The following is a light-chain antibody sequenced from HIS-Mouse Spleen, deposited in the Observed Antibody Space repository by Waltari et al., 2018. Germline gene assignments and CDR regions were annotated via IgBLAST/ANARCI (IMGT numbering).Light chain of an antibody. Sequence: DIQMTQSPSSLSASVGDRVTITCQASQDISNYLNWYQQKPGKAPKPLIYDASNLETGVPSRFSGSGSGTDFTFTISSLQPEDIATYYCQQYDNLPLAITFGQGTRLEIK. J-gene: IGKJ5*01. CDR1: QDISNY. CDR2: DAS. V-gene: IGKV1-33*01. CDR3: QQYDNLPLAIT.